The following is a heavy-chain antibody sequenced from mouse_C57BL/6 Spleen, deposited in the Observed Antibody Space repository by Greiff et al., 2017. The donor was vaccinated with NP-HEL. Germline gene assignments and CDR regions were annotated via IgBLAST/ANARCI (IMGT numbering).Heavy chain of an antibody. CDR3: ARAYYSNYYFDY. J-gene: IGHJ2*01. D-gene: IGHD2-5*01. Sequence: QVQLQQSGAELARPGASVKLSCKASGYTFTSYGISWVKQRTGQGLEWIGEIYPRSGNTYYNEKFKGKATLTADKSSSTAYMQFSSLTSEDSAIYYCARAYYSNYYFDYWGQGTTLTVSS. CDR2: IYPRSGNT. CDR1: GYTFTSYG. V-gene: IGHV1-81*01.